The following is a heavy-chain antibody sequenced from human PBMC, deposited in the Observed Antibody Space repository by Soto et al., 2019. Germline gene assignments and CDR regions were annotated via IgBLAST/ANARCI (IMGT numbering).Heavy chain of an antibody. J-gene: IGHJ4*02. CDR1: GFTVSSYD. Sequence: EVQLVESGGGLVQPGGSLRLACAASGFTVSSYDMHWVRHVTGKGLEWVSTLGAGGDTYFPDSGKGRFTISRENAKNPLYLQMNDLGAGDTAVYYCARGTMVRGTLDPGISGPLDYWGQGTLVAVSS. D-gene: IGHD3-10*01. CDR3: ARGTMVRGTLDPGISGPLDY. V-gene: IGHV3-13*01. CDR2: LGAGGDT.